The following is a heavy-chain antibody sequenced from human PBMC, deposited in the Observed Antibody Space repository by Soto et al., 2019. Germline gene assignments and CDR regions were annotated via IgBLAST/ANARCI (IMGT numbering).Heavy chain of an antibody. J-gene: IGHJ5*02. V-gene: IGHV4-39*01. CDR3: ARMIHSSSWTGFDP. D-gene: IGHD6-13*01. CDR2: IYYSGST. CDR1: GGSISSSSYY. Sequence: PSETLSLTCPVSGGSISSSSYYWGWIRQPPGKGLEWIGSIYYSGSTYYNPSLKSRVTISVGTSKNQFSLKLSSVTAADTAVYYCARMIHSSSWTGFDPWGQGTLVTVSS.